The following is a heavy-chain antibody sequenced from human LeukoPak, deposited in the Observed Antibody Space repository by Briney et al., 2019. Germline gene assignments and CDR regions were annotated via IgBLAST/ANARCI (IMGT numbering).Heavy chain of an antibody. J-gene: IGHJ4*02. CDR2: IRHDGSEK. CDR3: ARRVPNEVITDYFDY. CDR1: GFTFSTYW. Sequence: GGSLRLSCAASGFTFSTYWMSWVRQAPGKGLEWVANIRHDGSEKYYVDSVKGRFAISRDNAKNSLFLQMNSLRAEDTAVYYCARRVPNEVITDYFDYWGPGTLVTVSS. V-gene: IGHV3-7*01. D-gene: IGHD3-16*01.